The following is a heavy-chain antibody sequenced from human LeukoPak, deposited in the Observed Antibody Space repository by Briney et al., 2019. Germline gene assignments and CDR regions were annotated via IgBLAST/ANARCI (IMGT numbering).Heavy chain of an antibody. J-gene: IGHJ4*02. V-gene: IGHV4-31*03. CDR2: IHHSGRS. CDR3: ARGGNRFGGFYFDY. D-gene: IGHD3-10*01. Sequence: SETLSLTCTVSADSLSSGGHYWAWIRQFPGKSLESIGFIHHSGRSRHNPSLKDRVAISVDTSRKQFALKLSSVTAADTAMYYCARGGNRFGGFYFDYWGQGIQVIVSS. CDR1: ADSLSSGGHY.